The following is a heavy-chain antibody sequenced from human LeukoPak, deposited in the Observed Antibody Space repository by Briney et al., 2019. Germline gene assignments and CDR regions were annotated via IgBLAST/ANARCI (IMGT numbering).Heavy chain of an antibody. Sequence: SETLSLTCTVSGGSISSGSYYWGWIRPPAGKGLEWIGRIYSSGSTNSNPSHKSRVTISVDTSRNQFSLKLSSVTAADTAVYYCAREVHGDIDYWGQGTLVTVSS. CDR1: GGSISSGSYY. CDR2: IYSSGST. CDR3: AREVHGDIDY. V-gene: IGHV4-61*02. J-gene: IGHJ4*02. D-gene: IGHD4-17*01.